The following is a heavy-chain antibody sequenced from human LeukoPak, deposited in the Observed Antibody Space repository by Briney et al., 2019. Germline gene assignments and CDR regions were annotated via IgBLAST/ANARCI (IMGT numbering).Heavy chain of an antibody. CDR3: ARAPYGPKGFDY. V-gene: IGHV3-48*02. Sequence: GGSLRLSCAASGFTFSTYSMNWGRQAPGEGVEWGSYISSGSSTIYYAHSLKGRITISRDNAKNSLYLQMNSLRDDDTAIYYCARAPYGPKGFDYWGQGTLVTVSS. D-gene: IGHD4-17*01. J-gene: IGHJ4*02. CDR1: GFTFSTYS. CDR2: ISSGSSTI.